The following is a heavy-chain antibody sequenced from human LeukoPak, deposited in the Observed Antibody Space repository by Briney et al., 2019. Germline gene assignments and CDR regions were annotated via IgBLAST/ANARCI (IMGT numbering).Heavy chain of an antibody. CDR2: ISYDGSNK. Sequence: GRSLRLSCAASGFTFSSYGMHWVRQAPGKGLEWVAVISYDGSNKYYADSVKGRFTISGDNSKNTLYLQMNSLRAEDTAVYYCAKDGLLPTWFGEFRVGGYFDYWGQGTLVTVSS. CDR3: AKDGLLPTWFGEFRVGGYFDY. J-gene: IGHJ4*02. V-gene: IGHV3-30*18. D-gene: IGHD3-10*01. CDR1: GFTFSSYG.